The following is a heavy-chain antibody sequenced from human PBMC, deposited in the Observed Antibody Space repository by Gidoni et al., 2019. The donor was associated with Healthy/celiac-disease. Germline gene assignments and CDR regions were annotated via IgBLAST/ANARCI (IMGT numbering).Heavy chain of an antibody. CDR1: GGTFSSYA. V-gene: IGHV1-69*01. Sequence: QVQLVQSGAEVKKPGSSVKVSCKASGGTFSSYAISWARQAPGQGLEWMGGIIPIFGTANYAQKFQGRVTITADESTSTAYMELSSLRSEDTAVYYCARDLTYYDILTGYYKANWFDPWGQGTLVTVSS. D-gene: IGHD3-9*01. J-gene: IGHJ5*02. CDR2: IIPIFGTA. CDR3: ARDLTYYDILTGYYKANWFDP.